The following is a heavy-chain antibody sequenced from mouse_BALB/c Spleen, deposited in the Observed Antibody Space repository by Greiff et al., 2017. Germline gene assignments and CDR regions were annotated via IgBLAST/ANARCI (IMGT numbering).Heavy chain of an antibody. Sequence: EVKLMESGGGLVQPGGSRKLSCAASGFTFSSFGMHWVRQAPEKGLEWVAYISSGSSTIYYADTVKGRFTISRDNPKNTLFLQMTSLRSEDTAMYYCARSRHYCGSSPYYFDDWGEGTTLTVSS. D-gene: IGHD1-1*01. V-gene: IGHV5-17*02. CDR2: ISSGSSTI. CDR1: GFTFSSFG. J-gene: IGHJ2*01. CDR3: ARSRHYCGSSPYYFDD.